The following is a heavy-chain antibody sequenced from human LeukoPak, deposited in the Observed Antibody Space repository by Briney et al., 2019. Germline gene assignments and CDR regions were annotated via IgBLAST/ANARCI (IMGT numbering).Heavy chain of an antibody. V-gene: IGHV3-23*01. Sequence: GGSLRLSCAASGFTFSSYAMSWVRQTPGKGLEWVSAISGGGGSTHYADSVKGRFTISRDNSKNTLYLQMSSLRAGDTAVYYCAKSSYYDSSGYYREYYFDYWGQGTLVTVSS. CDR3: AKSSYYDSSGYYREYYFDY. CDR1: GFTFSSYA. D-gene: IGHD3-22*01. J-gene: IGHJ4*02. CDR2: ISGGGGST.